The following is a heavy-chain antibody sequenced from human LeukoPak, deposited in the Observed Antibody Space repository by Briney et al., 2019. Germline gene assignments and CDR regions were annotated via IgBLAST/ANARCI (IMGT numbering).Heavy chain of an antibody. CDR1: GGSISSRSYY. Sequence: SETLSLTCTVSGGSISSRSYYWGWIRQPPGKGLEWIGEINHSGSTNYNPSLKSRVTISVDTSKNQFSLKLSSVTAADTAVYYCALMTTVTLYQPLLSPAPEDYWGQGTLVTVSS. CDR3: ALMTTVTLYQPLLSPAPEDY. CDR2: INHSGST. D-gene: IGHD4-17*01. V-gene: IGHV4-39*07. J-gene: IGHJ4*02.